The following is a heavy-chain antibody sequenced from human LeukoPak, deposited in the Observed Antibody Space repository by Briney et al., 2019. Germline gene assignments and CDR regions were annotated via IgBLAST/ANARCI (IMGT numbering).Heavy chain of an antibody. CDR2: INYRRST. Sequence: SDTLSLTCTVSGGSISSGDDYWSWIRQPPGKGLEWIGHINYRRSTYYNPSLKSRVTISVDTSKNQFSLRLSSVTAADTAVYHCARDRPRYCSSTSCSNHATPWFFDRWGRGTLVTVSS. J-gene: IGHJ2*01. CDR3: ARDRPRYCSSTSCSNHATPWFFDR. D-gene: IGHD2-2*01. V-gene: IGHV4-30-4*02. CDR1: GGSISSGDDY.